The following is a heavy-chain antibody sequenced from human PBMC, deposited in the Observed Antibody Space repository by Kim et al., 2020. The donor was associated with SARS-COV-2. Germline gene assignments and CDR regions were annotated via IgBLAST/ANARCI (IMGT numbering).Heavy chain of an antibody. V-gene: IGHV4-39*01. Sequence: NPSPQSRVTISVDTSKNTFSRKVSSVTAADTAVYYCARRVDYYGSGSFDYWGQGTLVTVSS. CDR3: ARRVDYYGSGSFDY. D-gene: IGHD3-10*01. J-gene: IGHJ4*02.